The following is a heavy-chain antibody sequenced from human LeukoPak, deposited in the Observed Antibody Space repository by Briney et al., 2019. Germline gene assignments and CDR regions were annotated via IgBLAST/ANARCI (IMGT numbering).Heavy chain of an antibody. D-gene: IGHD6-6*01. CDR2: IRSKAYGGTT. J-gene: IGHJ6*03. CDR3: TRLEYSSSLYYYYYYMDV. V-gene: IGHV3-49*04. Sequence: GGSLRLSCTASGFTFGGYAMSWVRQAPGKGLEWVGFIRSKAYGGTTEYAASVKGRFTISRDDSKSIAYLQMNSLKTEDTAVYYCTRLEYSSSLYYYYYYMDVWGKGTTVTVSS. CDR1: GFTFGGYA.